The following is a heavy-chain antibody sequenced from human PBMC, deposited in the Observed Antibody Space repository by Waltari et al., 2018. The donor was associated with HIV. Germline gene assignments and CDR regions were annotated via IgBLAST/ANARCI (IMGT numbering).Heavy chain of an antibody. V-gene: IGHV4-34*01. CDR1: GGSFSGYY. D-gene: IGHD2-8*01. Sequence: QVQLQQWGAGLLKPSETLSLSCAVYGGSFSGYYWSWIRQPPGKGLEWIGEINHSGSTDYNPSLKSRVTISVDTSKNQFSLKLNSVTAADTAVYYCARVGYCTNGICYKYYYGMDVWGQGTTVTVSS. CDR3: ARVGYCTNGICYKYYYGMDV. J-gene: IGHJ6*02. CDR2: INHSGST.